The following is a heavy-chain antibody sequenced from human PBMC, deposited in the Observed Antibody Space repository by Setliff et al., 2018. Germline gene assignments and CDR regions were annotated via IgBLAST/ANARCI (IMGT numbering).Heavy chain of an antibody. CDR3: ASFFAYCGGDCHYRY. CDR2: ITNKPYDYTT. Sequence: VGSLRLSCTARSDHFIDWVRQAPGKGLEWVGRITNKPYDYTTQYAASVKGRFIISRNESKNSVNLLTNSLKTEDTAVYYCASFFAYCGGDCHYRYWGQGTLVTVSS. D-gene: IGHD2-21*02. J-gene: IGHJ4*01. V-gene: IGHV3-72*01. CDR1: SDHF.